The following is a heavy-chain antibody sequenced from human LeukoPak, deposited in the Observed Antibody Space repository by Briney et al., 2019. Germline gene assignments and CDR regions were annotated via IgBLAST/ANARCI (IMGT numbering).Heavy chain of an antibody. CDR1: GFTFSSSP. V-gene: IGHV1-58*02. Sequence: ASVKVSCKASGFTFSSSPMQWVRQAHGQRLEWIGWMVVGSGNTNYAQKFQERVTITRDMSTSTAYMELSSLRSEDTAVYYCATECSGGTCYSLHNAFDIWGQGTMVTVSS. D-gene: IGHD2-15*01. J-gene: IGHJ3*02. CDR3: ATECSGGTCYSLHNAFDI. CDR2: MVVGSGNT.